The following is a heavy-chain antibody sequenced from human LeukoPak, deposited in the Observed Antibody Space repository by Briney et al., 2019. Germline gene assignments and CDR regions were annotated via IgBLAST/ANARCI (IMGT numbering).Heavy chain of an antibody. CDR2: INPNSGGT. V-gene: IGHV1-2*02. CDR3: STTVTTVSVWFDP. CDR1: GYTFTGYY. J-gene: IGHJ5*02. D-gene: IGHD4-17*01. Sequence: ASVKVSCKASGYTFTGYYMHWVRQAPGQGLEWMGWINPNSGGTNYAQKFQGRVTMTRDTSISTAYMELSRLRSDDTAVYYCSTTVTTVSVWFDPWGQGTLVTVSS.